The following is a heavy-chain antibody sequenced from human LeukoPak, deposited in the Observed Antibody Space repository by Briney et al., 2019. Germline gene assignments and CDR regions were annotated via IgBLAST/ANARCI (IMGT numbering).Heavy chain of an antibody. CDR2: ISGSGGST. D-gene: IGHD2-2*01. CDR1: GFTFSSYS. Sequence: PGGSLRLSCAASGFTFSSYSMNWVRQAPGKGLEWVSAISGSGGSTYYADSVKGRFTISRDNSKNTLYLQMNSLRAEDTAVYYCAKDLGYCSSTSCYPGGYWGQGTLVTVSS. J-gene: IGHJ4*02. CDR3: AKDLGYCSSTSCYPGGY. V-gene: IGHV3-23*01.